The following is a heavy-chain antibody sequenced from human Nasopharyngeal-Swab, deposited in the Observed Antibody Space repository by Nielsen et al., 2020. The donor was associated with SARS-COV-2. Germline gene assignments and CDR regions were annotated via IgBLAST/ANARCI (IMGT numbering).Heavy chain of an antibody. V-gene: IGHV4-59*01. CDR1: GGSISSYY. CDR2: IYYSGST. D-gene: IGHD6-13*01. CDR3: ARETRSWTGGGAFDI. J-gene: IGHJ3*02. Sequence: SETLSLTCTVSGGSISSYYWSWIRQPPGKGLEWIGYIYYSGSTNYNPSLKSRVTISVDTSKNQFSLKLSSVTAAHTAVYYCARETRSWTGGGAFDIWGQGTMVTVSS.